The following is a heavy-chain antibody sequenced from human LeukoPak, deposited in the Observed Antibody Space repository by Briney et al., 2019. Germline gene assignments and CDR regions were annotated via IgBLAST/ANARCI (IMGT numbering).Heavy chain of an antibody. J-gene: IGHJ4*02. V-gene: IGHV3-23*01. D-gene: IGHD3-10*01. CDR1: GFTFSSYA. Sequence: GGSLRLSCAASGFTFSSYAMSWVRQAPGKGLEWVSAISGSGGSTYYADSVKGRFTISRDNSKNTLYLQMNSLRAEDTAVYYCAKENPRGLWFGELYFDYWGQGTLVTVSS. CDR3: AKENPRGLWFGELYFDY. CDR2: ISGSGGST.